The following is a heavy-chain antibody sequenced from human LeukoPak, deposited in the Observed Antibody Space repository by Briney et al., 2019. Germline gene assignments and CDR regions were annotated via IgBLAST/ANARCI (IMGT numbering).Heavy chain of an antibody. CDR2: IYYSGST. D-gene: IGHD6-6*01. Sequence: SHTLSLTCTVAGGSISSGGYYWSWIRQHPGKGLEWIGYIYYSGSTYYNPSLKSRVTISVVTSKNQFSLKLSSVTAADTAVYYCARDRIAASPDYYYYMDVGGKGTTVTVSS. V-gene: IGHV4-31*03. CDR1: GGSISSGGYY. CDR3: ARDRIAASPDYYYYMDV. J-gene: IGHJ6*03.